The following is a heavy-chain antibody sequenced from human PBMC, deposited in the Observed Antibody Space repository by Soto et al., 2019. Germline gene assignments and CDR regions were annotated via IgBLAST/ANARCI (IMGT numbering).Heavy chain of an antibody. CDR1: GFTVTSNG. J-gene: IGHJ4*02. CDR3: AKDRKYPRDYFHY. D-gene: IGHD6-6*01. V-gene: IGHV3-23*01. Sequence: LRLSCGVSGFTVTSNGVSWVRQAPGKGLEWVSAISPNGQGIWYADSVKGRFTISRDISRNTVFLQMDSLRAEDTAVYYCAKDRKYPRDYFHYWGQGTLVTVSS. CDR2: ISPNGQGI.